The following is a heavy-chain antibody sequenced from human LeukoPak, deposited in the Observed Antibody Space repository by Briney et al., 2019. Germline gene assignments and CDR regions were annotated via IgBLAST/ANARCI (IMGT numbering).Heavy chain of an antibody. V-gene: IGHV3-23*01. Sequence: PGGSLRLSCAASGFSFNAYAMNWVRQAPGKGLEWVSAISGSGGGTYYADSVKGRFTISRDNSKNTLYLQMSSLRAEDTAVYYCASPGSDFWSGTNDAFDIWGQGTMVTVSS. CDR3: ASPGSDFWSGTNDAFDI. D-gene: IGHD3-3*01. CDR1: GFSFNAYA. J-gene: IGHJ3*02. CDR2: ISGSGGGT.